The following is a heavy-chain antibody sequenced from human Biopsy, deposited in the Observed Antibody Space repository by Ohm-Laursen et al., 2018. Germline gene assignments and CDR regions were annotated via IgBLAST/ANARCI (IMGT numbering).Heavy chain of an antibody. V-gene: IGHV4-34*01. CDR3: ARVPLPGIGAAYQGRFLYGMDV. D-gene: IGHD6-13*01. CDR1: GGSFNGYF. CDR2: ITQSGST. J-gene: IGHJ6*02. Sequence: SETLSLTCVVYGGSFNGYFWSWIRQPPGKGLEWIGDITQSGSTNYSPSLKSRVTISVDTAKKQFSLSLRSVTAADTAVYYCARVPLPGIGAAYQGRFLYGMDVWGQGTTVSASS.